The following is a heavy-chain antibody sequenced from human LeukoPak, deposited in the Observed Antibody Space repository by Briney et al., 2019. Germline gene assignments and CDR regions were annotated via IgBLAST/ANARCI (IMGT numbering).Heavy chain of an antibody. CDR2: IYYSGST. D-gene: IGHD3-22*01. V-gene: IGHV4-59*01. J-gene: IGHJ4*02. CDR1: GGSISSYY. Sequence: NTSETLSLTCTVSGGSISSYYWSWIRQPPGKGLEWIGYIYYSGSTNYNPSLKSRVTISVDTSKNQFSLKLSSVTAADTAVYYCARSGDSSGYYYWGQGTLVTVSS. CDR3: ARSGDSSGYYY.